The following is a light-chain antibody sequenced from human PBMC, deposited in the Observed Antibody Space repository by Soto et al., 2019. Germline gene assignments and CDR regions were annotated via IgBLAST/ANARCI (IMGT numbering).Light chain of an antibody. CDR1: SSDVGSYNR. CDR3: SSYTSSNTYV. CDR2: EVS. V-gene: IGLV2-18*02. Sequence: VLTQPPSVSGSPGQSVAISCHGTSSDVGSYNRVSWYQQPPGTAPKVMIYEVSNRPSGVPDRFSGSKSGNTASLTISGLQAEDEADYYCSSYTSSNTYVFGTGTKVTVL. J-gene: IGLJ1*01.